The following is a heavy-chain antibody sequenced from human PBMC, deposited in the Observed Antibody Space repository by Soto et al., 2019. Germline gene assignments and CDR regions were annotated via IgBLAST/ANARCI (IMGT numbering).Heavy chain of an antibody. CDR2: IYYSGST. V-gene: IGHV4-30-4*01. CDR3: ARGGDYYDSSGPYYYYGMDV. D-gene: IGHD3-22*01. CDR1: GGSISSGDYY. Sequence: SETLSLTCTVSGGSISSGDYYWSWIRQPPGKGLEWIGYIYYSGSTYYNPSLKSRVTISVDTSKNQFSLKLSSVTAADTAVYYCARGGDYYDSSGPYYYYGMDVWGQGTTVTVSS. J-gene: IGHJ6*02.